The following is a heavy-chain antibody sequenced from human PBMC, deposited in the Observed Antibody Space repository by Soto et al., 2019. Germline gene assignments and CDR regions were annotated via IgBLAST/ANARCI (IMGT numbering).Heavy chain of an antibody. CDR2: IYWDDDE. V-gene: IGHV2-5*02. Sequence: QITLKESGPTLVNPTQTLTLTCTFSGFSLSTSGVGVGWIRQPPGKALEWLALIYWDDDERYSPSLKSRLTITKDTSKNQVLLTMTNIDPVDTATYYCAHYSGYDFGFDYWGQGTLVTVS. J-gene: IGHJ4*02. D-gene: IGHD5-12*01. CDR3: AHYSGYDFGFDY. CDR1: GFSLSTSGVG.